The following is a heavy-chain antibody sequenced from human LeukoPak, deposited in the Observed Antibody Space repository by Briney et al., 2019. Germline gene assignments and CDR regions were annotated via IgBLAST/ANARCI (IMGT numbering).Heavy chain of an antibody. CDR2: IIPIFGTA. CDR1: GGTFSSYA. V-gene: IGHV1-69*13. J-gene: IGHJ5*02. D-gene: IGHD2-15*01. Sequence: SVKVSCTASGGTFSSYAISWVRQAPGQGLEWMGGIIPIFGTANYAQKFQGRVTITADESTSTAYMELSSLRSEDTAVYYCAREGRYCSGGSCYSGWFDPWGQGTLVTVSS. CDR3: AREGRYCSGGSCYSGWFDP.